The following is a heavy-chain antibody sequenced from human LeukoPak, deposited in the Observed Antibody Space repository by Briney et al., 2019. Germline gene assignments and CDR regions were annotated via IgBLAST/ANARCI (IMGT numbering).Heavy chain of an antibody. D-gene: IGHD3-10*01. CDR2: IYWDEDK. J-gene: IGHJ4*02. CDR3: AHRTLPTMVRGHAFDY. Sequence: SGPTLVNPTQTLTLTCTFSGFSLSTSGVGVGWIRQPPGKALDWLGLIYWDEDKLYSPSLNRMRTIPKDTSKKQVVLTMTNMDPVDTATYYCAHRTLPTMVRGHAFDYWGQGTLVTVSS. V-gene: IGHV2-5*02. CDR1: GFSLSTSGVG.